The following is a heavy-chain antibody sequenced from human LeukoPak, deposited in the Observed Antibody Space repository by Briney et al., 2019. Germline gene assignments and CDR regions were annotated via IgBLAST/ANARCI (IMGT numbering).Heavy chain of an antibody. CDR1: GFTFSSYS. CDR3: ARECGGDCYSKAFDI. D-gene: IGHD2-21*02. CDR2: ISSSSSYI. Sequence: PGGSLRLSCAASGFTFSSYSMNWVRQAPGKGLEWVSSISSSSSYIYYADSVKGRFTISRDNAKNSLYLQMNSLRAEDTAVYYCARECGGDCYSKAFDIWGQGTMVTVSS. J-gene: IGHJ3*02. V-gene: IGHV3-21*01.